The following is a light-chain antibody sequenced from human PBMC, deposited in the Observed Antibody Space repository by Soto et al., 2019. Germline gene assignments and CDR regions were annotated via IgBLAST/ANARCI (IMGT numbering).Light chain of an antibody. J-gene: IGLJ3*02. Sequence: QSGLTQPPSASGTPGQRIIISCSGSSSNIGRNTVNWYQYLPGTAPKVVIYRNSHRPSGVPDRFSGSQSGSSASLAIDGLQSEDEADYYCAVWDDNLRGVVFGGGTQLTVL. V-gene: IGLV1-44*01. CDR3: AVWDDNLRGVV. CDR1: SSNIGRNT. CDR2: RNS.